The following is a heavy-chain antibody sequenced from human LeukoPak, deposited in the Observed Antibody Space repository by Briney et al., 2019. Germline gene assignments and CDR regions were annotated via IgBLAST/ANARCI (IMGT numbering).Heavy chain of an antibody. CDR3: ATDRGWFFDN. CDR1: GFTFSSYW. V-gene: IGHV3-74*01. J-gene: IGHJ4*02. Sequence: GGSLRLSCAASGFTFSSYWMNWVRQAPGKGLVWVSRIASDGSSTTYADSVKGRFSISRDNSKSTLYLQMNILREEDTAMFYCATDRGWFFDNWGPGALVTVAS. CDR2: IASDGSST. D-gene: IGHD2-15*01.